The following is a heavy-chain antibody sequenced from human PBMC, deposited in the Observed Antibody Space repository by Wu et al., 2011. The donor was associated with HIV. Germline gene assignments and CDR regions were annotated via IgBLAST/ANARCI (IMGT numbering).Heavy chain of an antibody. CDR2: IIPIFGTA. D-gene: IGHD6-19*01. CDR1: GGTFSSYA. J-gene: IGHJ4*02. Sequence: QVQLVQSGAEVKKPGSSMKVSCMASGGTFSSYAISWVRQAPGQGLEWMGRIIPIFGTAIYAHKFQGRLTITADKSSNTASMELTSLKSEDTAVYYCATDPTIAVAGTKSFWGRGTLVSVSS. CDR3: ATDPTIAVAGTKSF. V-gene: IGHV1-69*14.